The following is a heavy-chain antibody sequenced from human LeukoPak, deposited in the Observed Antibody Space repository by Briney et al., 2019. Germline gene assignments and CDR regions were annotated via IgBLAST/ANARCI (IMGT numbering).Heavy chain of an antibody. J-gene: IGHJ4*02. CDR2: IRYDGSNK. CDR1: GFTFSSYG. V-gene: IGHV3-30*02. CDR3: AKVGIQLWLGTDY. D-gene: IGHD5-18*01. Sequence: GGSLRLSCAASGFTFSSYGMHWVRQAPGKGLEWVAFIRYDGSNKYYADSVKGRFTISRDNSKNTLYLQMNSLRAEDTAVYYCAKVGIQLWLGTDYWGQGTLVTVSS.